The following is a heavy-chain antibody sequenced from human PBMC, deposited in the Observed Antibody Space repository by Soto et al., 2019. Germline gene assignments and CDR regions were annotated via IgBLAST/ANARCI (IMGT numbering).Heavy chain of an antibody. CDR1: GFTFSSYA. D-gene: IGHD3-3*01. V-gene: IGHV3-23*01. CDR2: ISGSGGST. J-gene: IGHJ4*02. CDR3: AKDYSPRTIFGVVWWYYFDY. Sequence: GGSLRLSCAASGFTFSSYAMSWVRQAPGKGLEWVSAISGSGGSTYYADSVKGRFTISRDNSKNTLYLQMNSLRAEDTAVYYCAKDYSPRTIFGVVWWYYFDYWGQGTLVTVSS.